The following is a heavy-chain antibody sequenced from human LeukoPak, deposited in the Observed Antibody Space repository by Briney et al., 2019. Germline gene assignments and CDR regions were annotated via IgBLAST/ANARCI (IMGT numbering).Heavy chain of an antibody. CDR3: ASNAYGSGRTYYYGMDV. J-gene: IGHJ6*02. Sequence: GGSLRLSCAASGFTFSSYSMNWVRQAPGKGLEWVSSISSSSSYIYYADSVKGRFTISRDNAKNSLYLQMNSLRAEDTAVYYCASNAYGSGRTYYYGMDVWGQGTTVTVSS. CDR1: GFTFSSYS. D-gene: IGHD3-10*01. V-gene: IGHV3-21*01. CDR2: ISSSSSYI.